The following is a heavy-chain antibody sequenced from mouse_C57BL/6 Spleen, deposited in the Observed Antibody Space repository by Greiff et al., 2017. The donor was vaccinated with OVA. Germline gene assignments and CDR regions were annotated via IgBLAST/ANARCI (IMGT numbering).Heavy chain of an antibody. CDR1: GYTFTDYY. Sequence: VQLQQSGAELVRPGASVKLSCKASGYTFTDYYINWVKQRPGQGLEWIARIYPGSGNTYYNEKFKGKATLTAEKSSSTAYMQLSSLTSEDSAVYFCAREVYDYLYYAMDYWGQGTSVTVSS. J-gene: IGHJ4*01. CDR3: AREVYDYLYYAMDY. D-gene: IGHD2-4*01. V-gene: IGHV1-76*01. CDR2: IYPGSGNT.